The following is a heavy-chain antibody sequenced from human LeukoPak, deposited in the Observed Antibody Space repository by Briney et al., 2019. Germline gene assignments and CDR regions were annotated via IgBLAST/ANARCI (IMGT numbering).Heavy chain of an antibody. V-gene: IGHV3-30*04. D-gene: IGHD5-18*01. J-gene: IGHJ4*02. CDR2: ISYDDTNK. Sequence: PGRSLRLSCAASGFTFSNYALHWVRQAPGKGLEWVAVISYDDTNKYYVDSVKGRFTISRDNSKNTLYLQMDSLRTEDTAVYYCAKPGPTSMIPDYWGQGTLVTVSS. CDR3: AKPGPTSMIPDY. CDR1: GFTFSNYA.